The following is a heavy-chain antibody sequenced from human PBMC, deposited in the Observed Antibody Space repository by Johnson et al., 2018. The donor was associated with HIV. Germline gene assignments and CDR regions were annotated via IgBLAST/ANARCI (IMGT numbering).Heavy chain of an antibody. D-gene: IGHD3-10*01. CDR1: GFTFSSYG. Sequence: QVQLVESGGGVVQPGRSLRLSCAASGFTFSSYGMHWVRQAPGKGLEWVSGLTWNSGSVAYADSVKGRFTISRDNSKNTLYLQMNSLRAEDTAVYYCASTGSGSDDAFDIWGQGTMVTVSS. V-gene: IGHV3-NL1*01. J-gene: IGHJ3*02. CDR2: LTWNSGSV. CDR3: ASTGSGSDDAFDI.